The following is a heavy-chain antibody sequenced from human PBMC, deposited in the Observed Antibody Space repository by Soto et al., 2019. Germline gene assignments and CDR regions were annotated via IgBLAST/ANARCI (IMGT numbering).Heavy chain of an antibody. V-gene: IGHV3-15*01. CDR3: TTDEPLLWFGEELYYFDY. CDR1: GFTFSNAW. CDR2: IKSKTDGGTT. J-gene: IGHJ4*02. Sequence: GGSLRLSCAASGFTFSNAWMSWVRQAPGKGLEWVGRIKSKTDGGTTDYAAPVKGRFTISRDDSKNTLYLQMNSLKTEDTAVYYCTTDEPLLWFGEELYYFDYWGQGTLVTVSS. D-gene: IGHD3-10*01.